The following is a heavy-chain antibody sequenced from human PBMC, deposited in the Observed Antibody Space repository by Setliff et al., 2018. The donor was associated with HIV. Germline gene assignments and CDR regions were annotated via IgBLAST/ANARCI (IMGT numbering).Heavy chain of an antibody. V-gene: IGHV1-2*06. Sequence: ASVKVSCKASGYTFTGYFIHWVRQAPGQGLEWMGRINPNTCDTNYAQKFQDRVTLTRDTSTSTVYMELSGLREEDTAVYYGARDGASGSGYYWADYWGQGTLFTVSS. CDR1: GYTFTGYF. CDR3: ARDGASGSGYYWADY. CDR2: INPNTCDT. D-gene: IGHD3-3*01. J-gene: IGHJ4*02.